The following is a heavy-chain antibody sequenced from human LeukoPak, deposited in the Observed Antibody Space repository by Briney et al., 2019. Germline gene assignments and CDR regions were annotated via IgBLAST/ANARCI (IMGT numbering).Heavy chain of an antibody. D-gene: IGHD3-22*01. CDR3: AKDRGAYYYDSSGYYFHY. J-gene: IGHJ4*02. Sequence: GWSLRLSCAVSEISITTTYMSWVRQAPGKGLEWVSAISGSGGSTYYADSVKGRFTISRDNSKNTLYLQMNSLRAEDTAVYYCAKDRGAYYYDSSGYYFHYWGQGTLVTVSS. CDR2: ISGSGGST. V-gene: IGHV3-23*01. CDR1: EISITTTY.